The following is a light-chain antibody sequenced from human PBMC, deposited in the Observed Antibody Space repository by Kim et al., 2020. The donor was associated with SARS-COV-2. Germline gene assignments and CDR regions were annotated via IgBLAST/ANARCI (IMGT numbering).Light chain of an antibody. CDR1: QSISSY. J-gene: IGKJ2*02. Sequence: DIQMTQSPSSLSASVGDRVTITCRASQSISSYLNWYQQKPGKAPKLLIYAASSLQSGVPSSFSGSGSGTDFTLTISSLQPEDFATYYCQQSYSTPQCTFGQGTKLEI. CDR3: QQSYSTPQCT. V-gene: IGKV1-39*01. CDR2: AAS.